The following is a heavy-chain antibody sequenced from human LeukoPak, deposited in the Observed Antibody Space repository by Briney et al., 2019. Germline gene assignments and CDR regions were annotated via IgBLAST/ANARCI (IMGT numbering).Heavy chain of an antibody. J-gene: IGHJ6*03. Sequence: ASVKASCKASGYTFTGYYMHWVRQAPGQGLEWMGWINPNSGGTNYAQKFQGRVTMTRDTSISTAYMELSRLRSDDTAVYYCARDPRGYFNYYYYMDVWGKGTTVTVSS. D-gene: IGHD6-25*01. CDR2: INPNSGGT. CDR3: ARDPRGYFNYYYYMDV. V-gene: IGHV1-2*02. CDR1: GYTFTGYY.